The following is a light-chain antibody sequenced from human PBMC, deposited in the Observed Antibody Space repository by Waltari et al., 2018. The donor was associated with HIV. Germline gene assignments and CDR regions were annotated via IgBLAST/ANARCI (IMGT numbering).Light chain of an antibody. J-gene: IGLJ3*02. CDR2: GNS. CDR1: SSNIGTGSD. V-gene: IGLV1-40*01. CDR3: QSYDSRLSGSV. Sequence: QSALTQPPSVSGAPGQRVTISCTATSSNIGTGSDFHWYQQLPGPAPKLLIYGNSYRPSGVPDRFSGSKSGTSASLAITGLQAEDEADYYCQSYDSRLSGSVFGGGTKLTVL.